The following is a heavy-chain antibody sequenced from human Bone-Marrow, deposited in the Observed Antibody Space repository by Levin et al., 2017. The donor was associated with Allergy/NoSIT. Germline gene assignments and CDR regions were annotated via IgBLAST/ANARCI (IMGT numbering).Heavy chain of an antibody. Sequence: GGSLRLSCAASGFTFSSYDMHWVRQATGKGLEWVSAIGTAGDTYYPGSVKGRFTISRENAKNSLYLQMNSLRAGDTAVYYCARGGSPGQYYYYYYMDVWGKGTTVTVSS. V-gene: IGHV3-13*01. D-gene: IGHD7-27*01. CDR2: IGTAGDT. CDR1: GFTFSSYD. J-gene: IGHJ6*03. CDR3: ARGGSPGQYYYYYYMDV.